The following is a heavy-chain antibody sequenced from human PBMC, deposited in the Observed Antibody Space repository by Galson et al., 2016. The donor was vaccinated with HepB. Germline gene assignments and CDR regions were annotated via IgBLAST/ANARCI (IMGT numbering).Heavy chain of an antibody. CDR2: ISGDGRDE. J-gene: IGHJ6*02. CDR1: GFTFASYA. Sequence: SLRLSCAGSGFTFASYAIHWVRQAPDKGLEWMAVISGDGRDEYYVESVKGRFTISRDNSKNTVHLQVNSLRPEDTAVYYCVRDVGMDVWGSHNMDVWGQGTTVTVSS. D-gene: IGHD3-16*01. V-gene: IGHV3-30*04. CDR3: VRDVGMDVWGSHNMDV.